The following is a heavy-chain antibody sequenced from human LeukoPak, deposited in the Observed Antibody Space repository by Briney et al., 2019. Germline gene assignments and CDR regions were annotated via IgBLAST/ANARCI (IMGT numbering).Heavy chain of an antibody. CDR3: ARGLPFDF. V-gene: IGHV4-59*01. J-gene: IGHJ4*02. CDR2: IYYSGSA. Sequence: PSETLSPTCTVSGVSISSYYWSWIRQPPGKGLEWIGYIYYSGSANYNPSLKTRVTMSIDTSKNQFSLTLTSVTAADTAVYYCARGLPFDFWGQGSLVTVSS. CDR1: GVSISSYY.